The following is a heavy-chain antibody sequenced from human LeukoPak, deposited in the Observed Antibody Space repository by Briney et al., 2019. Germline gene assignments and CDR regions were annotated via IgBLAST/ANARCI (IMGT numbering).Heavy chain of an antibody. CDR3: ARRRTAAVVAFDI. Sequence: GGSLRLSCAASGFTFISYSMNWVRQAPGKGLEGVSSISSSSSYIYYADSVKGRFTISRDNAKNSLYLQMNSLRAEDTAVYYCARRRTAAVVAFDIWGQGTMVTVSS. D-gene: IGHD6-13*01. CDR1: GFTFISYS. V-gene: IGHV3-21*01. J-gene: IGHJ3*02. CDR2: ISSSSSYI.